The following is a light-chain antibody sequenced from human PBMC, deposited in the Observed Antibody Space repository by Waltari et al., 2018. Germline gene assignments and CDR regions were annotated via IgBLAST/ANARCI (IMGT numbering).Light chain of an antibody. V-gene: IGLV2-14*01. CDR2: DVS. CDR3: SSYTSSSTYV. J-gene: IGLJ1*01. CDR1: SSDVGGYNY. Sequence: QSALTQPASVSGSPGQSITISCTGTSSDVGGYNYVSWYHTHPGKAPKLMIYDVSKRTAVVSNRFSGSKAGNPAALTISGRQAEDEADYYCSSYTSSSTYVFGTGTKVTVL.